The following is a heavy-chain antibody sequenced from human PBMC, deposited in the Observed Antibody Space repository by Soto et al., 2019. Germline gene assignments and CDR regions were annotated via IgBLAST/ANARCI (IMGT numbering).Heavy chain of an antibody. CDR2: SYDSGST. J-gene: IGHJ5*02. D-gene: IGHD2-15*01. CDR3: ARDHTEYCTGGSCYWFDP. CDR1: GGSISSGGYY. V-gene: IGHV4-39*02. Sequence: SETLSLTCTVSGGSISSGGYYWGWIRQPPGKGLEWIGYSYDSGSTYYNPSRKSRVTISVDTSKNQFSLKLSSVTAADTAVYYCARDHTEYCTGGSCYWFDPWGQGTLVTVSS.